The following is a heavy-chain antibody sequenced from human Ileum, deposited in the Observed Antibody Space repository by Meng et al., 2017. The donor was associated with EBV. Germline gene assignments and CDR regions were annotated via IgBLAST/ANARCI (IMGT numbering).Heavy chain of an antibody. D-gene: IGHD2-21*02. CDR3: ARERGGGDRGIQ. V-gene: IGHV4-61*08. CDR1: NGSVSSYGYY. J-gene: IGHJ4*02. CDR2: MSYTGST. Sequence: VHLQVSGQGLWKPSQTLSLTFSVSNGSVSSYGYYWTWIRQPPGKGLEWIGYMSYTGSTNYKSTLKSRVTISVDKSKNQFSLKLSSVTAADTAVYYCARERGGGDRGIQWGQGTLVTVSS.